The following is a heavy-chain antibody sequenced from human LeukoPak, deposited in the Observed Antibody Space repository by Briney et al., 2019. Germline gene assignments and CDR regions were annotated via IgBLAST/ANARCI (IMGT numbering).Heavy chain of an antibody. D-gene: IGHD1-1*01. J-gene: IGHJ4*02. V-gene: IGHV4-61*02. CDR2: IYTSGST. CDR1: GGSISSGSYY. CDR3: SASRTGTTVDS. Sequence: SQTLSLTCTVSGGSISSGSYYWSWIRQPAGKGLEWIGRIYTSGSTNYNPSLKSRVTISVDTSKNQFSLKLSSVTAADTAVYYCSASRTGTTVDSWGQGTLVTVSS.